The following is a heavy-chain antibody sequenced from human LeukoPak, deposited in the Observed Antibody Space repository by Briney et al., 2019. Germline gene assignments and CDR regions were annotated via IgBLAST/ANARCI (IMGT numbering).Heavy chain of an antibody. J-gene: IGHJ4*02. Sequence: PSETLSLTCGVSGGSISSTNWWTWVRQPPGEGLEWIGEVHLSGRTYYNPSLKSRVTISVDTSKNQFSLKLSSVTAADTAVYYCARLFWGSYRAIDYWGQGTLVTVSS. CDR2: VHLSGRT. D-gene: IGHD3-16*02. CDR3: ARLFWGSYRAIDY. CDR1: GGSISSTNW. V-gene: IGHV4-4*02.